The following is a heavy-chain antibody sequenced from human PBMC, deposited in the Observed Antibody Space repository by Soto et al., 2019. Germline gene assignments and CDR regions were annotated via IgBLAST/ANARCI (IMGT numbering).Heavy chain of an antibody. D-gene: IGHD3-3*01. CDR1: GGSISSYY. Sequence: QVQLQESGPGLVKPSETLSLTCTVSGGSISSYYWNWIRQSPGKGLEWIGYIFYSGSTNYTPSLKSRVTMSIDMSENHFSLKMTSVTAADTAVYYCARSYDFWSGYFNFWGQGTLVTVSS. CDR3: ARSYDFWSGYFNF. J-gene: IGHJ4*02. V-gene: IGHV4-59*01. CDR2: IFYSGST.